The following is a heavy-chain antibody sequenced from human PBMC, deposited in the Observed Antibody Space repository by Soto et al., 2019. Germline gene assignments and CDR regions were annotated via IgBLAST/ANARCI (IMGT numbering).Heavy chain of an antibody. CDR3: ASLDCSGGSCYRVFDY. CDR2: IYYSGST. J-gene: IGHJ4*02. V-gene: IGHV4-31*03. D-gene: IGHD2-15*01. CDR1: GGSISSGGYY. Sequence: QVQLQESGPGLVKPSQTLSLTCTVSGGSISSGGYYWSWIRQHPGKGLEWIGYIYYSGSTYYNPSLKSRVNIAVDTSKNQFSLKLSSVTAADTAVYYCASLDCSGGSCYRVFDYWGQGTLVTVSS.